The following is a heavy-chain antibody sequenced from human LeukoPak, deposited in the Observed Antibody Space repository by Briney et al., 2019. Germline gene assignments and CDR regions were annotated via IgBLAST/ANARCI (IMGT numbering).Heavy chain of an antibody. Sequence: PGGSLRLSCAASGFTFSSYAMSWVRQAPGKGLEWVANIKQDGSEKYYVDSVKGRFTISRDNAKNSLYLQMNSLRAEDTAVYYCARDGGKRQSNSGSYYPYWGQGTLVTVSS. D-gene: IGHD1-26*01. CDR2: IKQDGSEK. J-gene: IGHJ4*02. CDR1: GFTFSSYA. V-gene: IGHV3-7*01. CDR3: ARDGGKRQSNSGSYYPY.